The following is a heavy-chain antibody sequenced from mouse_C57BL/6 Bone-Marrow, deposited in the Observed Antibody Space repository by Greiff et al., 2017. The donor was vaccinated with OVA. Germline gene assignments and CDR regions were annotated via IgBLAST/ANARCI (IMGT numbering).Heavy chain of an antibody. CDR1: GYAFSSSW. CDR3: ARTTVVDYAMDY. CDR2: IYPGDGDT. D-gene: IGHD1-1*01. Sequence: VQLQQSGPELVKPGASVKISCKASGYAFSSSWMNWVKQRPGKGLEWIGRIYPGDGDTNYNGKFKGKATLTADKSSSTAYMQLSSLTSEDSAVYFCARTTVVDYAMDYWGQGTSVTGSS. V-gene: IGHV1-82*01. J-gene: IGHJ4*01.